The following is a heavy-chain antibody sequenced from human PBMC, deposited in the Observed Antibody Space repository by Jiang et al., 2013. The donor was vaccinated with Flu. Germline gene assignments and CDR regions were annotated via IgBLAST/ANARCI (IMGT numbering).Heavy chain of an antibody. CDR3: AKDSPSPRITMIVVVIGYFDY. V-gene: IGHV3-30-3*01. CDR1: GFTFSSYA. D-gene: IGHD3-22*01. J-gene: IGHJ4*02. CDR2: ISYDGSNK. Sequence: QLLESGGGVVQPGRSLRLSCAASGFTFSSYAMHWVRQAPGEGLEWVAVISYDGSNKYYADSVKGRFTISRDNSKNTLYLQMNSLRAEDTAVYYCAKDSPSPRITMIVVVIGYFDYWGQGTLVTVSS.